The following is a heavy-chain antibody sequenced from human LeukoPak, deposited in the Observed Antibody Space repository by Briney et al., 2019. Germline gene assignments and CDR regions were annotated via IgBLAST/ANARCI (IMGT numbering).Heavy chain of an antibody. D-gene: IGHD1-26*01. V-gene: IGHV1-2*02. J-gene: IGHJ2*01. CDR3: AREVGIVSFNL. CDR2: IDPNSGGT. CDR1: GYTFTGNH. Sequence: ASVKVSCKASGYTFTGNHVHWLRRAPGQGLDWMGWIDPNSGGTKYAQKFQDRVTMTSDTSISTAYMELSGLRSDDTAVYFCAREVGIVSFNLWGRGTLVTVSS.